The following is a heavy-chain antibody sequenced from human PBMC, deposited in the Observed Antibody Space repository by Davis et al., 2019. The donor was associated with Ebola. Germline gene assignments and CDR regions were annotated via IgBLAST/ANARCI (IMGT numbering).Heavy chain of an antibody. D-gene: IGHD6-25*01. V-gene: IGHV3-23*01. CDR3: ARVFAADYFDH. Sequence: GESLKISCAASGFSFSSFAMTWVRQAPGKGLEWVSGISGIGGGTYYAPSVKGRFTISRDNSKNCLYLQTDSLRAEDTAVYYCARVFAADYFDHWGQGTLVTVSS. J-gene: IGHJ4*02. CDR1: GFSFSSFA. CDR2: ISGIGGGT.